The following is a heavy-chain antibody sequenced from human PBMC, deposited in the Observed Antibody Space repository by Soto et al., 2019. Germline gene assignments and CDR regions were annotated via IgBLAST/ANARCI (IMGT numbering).Heavy chain of an antibody. CDR1: GFTFSTYT. CDR3: AKARCSTTNCYVPDY. V-gene: IGHV3-23*01. CDR2: ISGSGASP. Sequence: PGGSLRLSCAASGFTFSTYTMSWVRRAPGKGLEWVSAISGSGASPSYADSVQGRFTISRDNPKRTLYLQMNNLRAEDMAVYYCAKARCSTTNCYVPDYWGQGTLVTVSS. D-gene: IGHD2-2*01. J-gene: IGHJ4*02.